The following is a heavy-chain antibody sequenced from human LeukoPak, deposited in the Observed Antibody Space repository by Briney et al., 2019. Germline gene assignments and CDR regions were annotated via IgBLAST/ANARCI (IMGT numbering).Heavy chain of an antibody. Sequence: ASVKVSCKASGYTFTGYYMHWVRQAPGQGLEWMGWINPNSGGTNYAQKFQGRVTMTRDTSISTAYMELSRLRSDDTAVYYCARPFWSGYPTDAFDIWGQGTMVTVSS. D-gene: IGHD3-3*01. CDR2: INPNSGGT. CDR3: ARPFWSGYPTDAFDI. V-gene: IGHV1-2*02. J-gene: IGHJ3*02. CDR1: GYTFTGYY.